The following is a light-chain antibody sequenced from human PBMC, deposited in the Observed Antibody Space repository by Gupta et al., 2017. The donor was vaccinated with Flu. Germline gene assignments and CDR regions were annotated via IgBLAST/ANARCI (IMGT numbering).Light chain of an antibody. J-gene: IGLJ3*02. Sequence: TCSGNRLGEKYTSWYRQKPGQSPELIIYQDTKRPSGISERVSGSNSGSTATLTISGTQALDEADYYCQAWDNSAWVFGGRTRLTVL. CDR3: QAWDNSAWV. V-gene: IGLV3-1*01. CDR1: RLGEKY. CDR2: QDT.